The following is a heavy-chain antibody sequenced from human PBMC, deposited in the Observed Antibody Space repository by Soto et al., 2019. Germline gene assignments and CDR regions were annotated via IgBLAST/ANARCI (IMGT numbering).Heavy chain of an antibody. CDR1: GFTFSSYW. V-gene: IGHV3-7*01. Sequence: EVQLVESGGGLVQPGGSLRLSCAASGFTFSSYWMSWVRQAPGKGLEWVANIKQDGSEKYYVDSVKGRFTISRDNAKNSLYLQMNSLRAEDTAVYYCARAVLRGLELRFNRLAYGMDVWGQGTTVTVSS. CDR3: ARAVLRGLELRFNRLAYGMDV. J-gene: IGHJ6*02. CDR2: IKQDGSEK. D-gene: IGHD1-7*01.